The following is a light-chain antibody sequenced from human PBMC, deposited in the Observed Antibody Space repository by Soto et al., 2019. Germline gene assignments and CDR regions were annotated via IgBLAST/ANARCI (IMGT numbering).Light chain of an antibody. CDR3: SSYTTSSTRPIG. CDR2: DVS. CDR1: SSDVGGYNY. J-gene: IGLJ1*01. Sequence: QSALTQPASVSGSPGQSITISCTGTSSDVGGYNYVSWYQHHPGKAPKLMIYDVSNRPSGISNRFSGSKSGNTASLTISGLQPEDEGDDYCSSYTTSSTRPIGFGTGTKLTVL. V-gene: IGLV2-14*03.